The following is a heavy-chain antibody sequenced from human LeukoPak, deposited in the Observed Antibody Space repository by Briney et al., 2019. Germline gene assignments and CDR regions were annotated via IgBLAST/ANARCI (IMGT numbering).Heavy chain of an antibody. J-gene: IGHJ5*02. CDR1: GFTFSSYG. CDR2: ISYDGSNK. V-gene: IGHV3-30*18. Sequence: PAGGSLRLSCAASGFTFSSYGMHWVRQAPGKGLEWVAVISYDGSNKYYADSVKGRFTISRDNSKDTLYLQMNSLRAEDTAVYYCAKDTSHSSSWYENWFDPWGQGTLVTVSS. D-gene: IGHD6-13*01. CDR3: AKDTSHSSSWYENWFDP.